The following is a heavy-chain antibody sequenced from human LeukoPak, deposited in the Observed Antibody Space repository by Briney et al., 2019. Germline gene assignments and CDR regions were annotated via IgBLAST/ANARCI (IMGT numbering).Heavy chain of an antibody. CDR2: ISAYNGNT. CDR1: DYTFTSYG. V-gene: IGHV1-18*01. CDR3: ARDGGNWNYLWSYYYYMDV. J-gene: IGHJ6*03. Sequence: GASVKVSCKAYDYTFTSYGITWVRQAPGQGLEWMGWISAYNGNTNYAQKLQGRVTMTTDTSTSTAYMELRSLRSDDTAVYYCARDGGNWNYLWSYYYYMDVWGKGTTVTVSS. D-gene: IGHD1-7*01.